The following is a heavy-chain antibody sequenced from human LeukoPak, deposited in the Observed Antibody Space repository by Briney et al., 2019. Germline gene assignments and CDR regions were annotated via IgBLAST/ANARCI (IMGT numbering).Heavy chain of an antibody. V-gene: IGHV4-4*02. CDR2: MYLSRTT. D-gene: IGHD3-22*01. Sequence: SGTLSLTCNVSGDSINSLDLWSWVRQPPGKGLEWIGEMYLSRTTHSNPSVKSRVTISIDKTKNQFLLNLSSVTAADTAVYYCAGLVGRYSSGLYYYYFDYWGQGTLVTVSS. CDR1: GDSINSLDL. J-gene: IGHJ4*02. CDR3: AGLVGRYSSGLYYYYFDY.